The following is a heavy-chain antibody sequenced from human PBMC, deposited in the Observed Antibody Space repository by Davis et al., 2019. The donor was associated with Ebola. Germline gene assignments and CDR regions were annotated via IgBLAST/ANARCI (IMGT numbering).Heavy chain of an antibody. V-gene: IGHV3-53*01. CDR2: IYSGGST. CDR3: AKDWDYGDYFDY. J-gene: IGHJ4*02. CDR1: GFTVSSNY. Sequence: GGSLRLSCAASGFTVSSNYMSWVRQAPGKGLEWVSVIYSGGSTYYADSVKGRFTISRDNSKNTLYLQMNSLRAEDTAVYYCAKDWDYGDYFDYWGQGTLVTVSS. D-gene: IGHD4-17*01.